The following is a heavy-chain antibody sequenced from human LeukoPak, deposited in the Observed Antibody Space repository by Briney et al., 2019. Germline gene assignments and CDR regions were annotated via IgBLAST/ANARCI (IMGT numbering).Heavy chain of an antibody. V-gene: IGHV3-9*01. CDR1: GFTFDDYA. Sequence: PGGSLRLSCAASGFTFDDYAMHWVRQAPGKGLEWVSGISWNSGSIGYADSVKGRFTISRDNAKNSLYLQMNSLRAEDTALYYCAKDDRDDILTGSHGAFDYWGQGTLVTVSS. CDR3: AKDDRDDILTGSHGAFDY. CDR2: ISWNSGSI. D-gene: IGHD3-9*01. J-gene: IGHJ4*02.